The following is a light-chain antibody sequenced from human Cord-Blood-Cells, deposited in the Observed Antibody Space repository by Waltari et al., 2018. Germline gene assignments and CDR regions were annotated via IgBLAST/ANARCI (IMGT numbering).Light chain of an antibody. CDR1: QSVSSSY. Sequence: EIVLTQSPGTLSLSQGERATLSCRASQSVSSSYLAWYQQKPGKAPRLLIYGASSRATGFPDRFSGSGSGTDFTLTISRLEQEDFAVYYCQQYGSSPFTFGPETKVDIK. CDR2: GAS. CDR3: QQYGSSPFT. J-gene: IGKJ3*01. V-gene: IGKV3-20*01.